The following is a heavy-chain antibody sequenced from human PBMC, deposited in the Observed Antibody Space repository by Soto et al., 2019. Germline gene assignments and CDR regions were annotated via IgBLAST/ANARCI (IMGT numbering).Heavy chain of an antibody. Sequence: SETLSLTCAVSGGSISSNNWWSWVRQSPGKGLEWIAEIYPSGSTNYNPSLKSRVTISVDKSKSQFSLRLSSVTAADTAMYYCARLQYNFDYWGQGTLVTVSS. V-gene: IGHV4-4*02. J-gene: IGHJ4*02. CDR2: IYPSGST. D-gene: IGHD1-1*01. CDR3: ARLQYNFDY. CDR1: GGSISSNNW.